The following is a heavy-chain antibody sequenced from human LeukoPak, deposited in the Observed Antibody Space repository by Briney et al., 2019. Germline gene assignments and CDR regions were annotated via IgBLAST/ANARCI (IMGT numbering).Heavy chain of an antibody. CDR2: ISSSGSTI. CDR1: GFTFSSYS. CDR3: ARAGSIAAAGPGLDWFDP. V-gene: IGHV3-48*04. D-gene: IGHD6-13*01. Sequence: PGGSLRLSCAASGFTFSSYSMNWVRQAPGKGLEWVSYISSSGSTIYYADSVKGRFTISRDNAKNSLYLQMNSLRAEDTAVYYCARAGSIAAAGPGLDWFDPWGQGTLVTVSS. J-gene: IGHJ5*02.